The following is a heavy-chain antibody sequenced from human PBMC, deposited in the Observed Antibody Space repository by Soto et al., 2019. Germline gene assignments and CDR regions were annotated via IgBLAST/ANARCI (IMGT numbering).Heavy chain of an antibody. Sequence: GGSLRLSCAASGFTFSSYGMHWVRQAPGKGLEWVAVIWYDGSNKYYADSVKGRFTISRDNSKNTVYLQMDTLRAEDTAVYYCTRHDSNYDFWSGSPPRYGMDVWGQGTTVTVSS. D-gene: IGHD3-3*01. CDR2: IWYDGSNK. CDR3: TRHDSNYDFWSGSPPRYGMDV. V-gene: IGHV3-33*01. CDR1: GFTFSSYG. J-gene: IGHJ6*02.